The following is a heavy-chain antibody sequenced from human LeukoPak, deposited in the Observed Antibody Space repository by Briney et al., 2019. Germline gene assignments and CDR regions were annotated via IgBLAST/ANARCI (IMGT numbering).Heavy chain of an antibody. V-gene: IGHV3-74*01. D-gene: IGHD4-23*01. CDR1: GFTFSSYW. J-gene: IGHJ4*02. CDR2: INTDGSST. Sequence: GGSLRLSCAASGFTFSSYWMHWVRQAPGKGLVWVSRINTDGSSTSYADSVKGRFTISRDNAKNTLYLQMNSLRPEDTAVYYCAKGLTLLTFDYCGQGALVTVSS. CDR3: AKGLTLLTFDY.